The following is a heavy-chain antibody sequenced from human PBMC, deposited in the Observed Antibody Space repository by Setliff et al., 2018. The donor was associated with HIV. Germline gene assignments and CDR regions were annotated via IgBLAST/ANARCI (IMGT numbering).Heavy chain of an antibody. CDR3: ARQLSNSLDH. J-gene: IGHJ4*02. CDR1: GYTFTDYF. V-gene: IGHV1-2*02. D-gene: IGHD1-1*01. Sequence: GPSVKVSCKASGYTFTDYFIHWVRQAPGQGLEWMGWISPQNGDREIPQRFRGRVTMTRDTSISTVYMELSGLTSDDTAVYFCARQLSNSLDHWGQGTPVTVSS. CDR2: ISPQNGDR.